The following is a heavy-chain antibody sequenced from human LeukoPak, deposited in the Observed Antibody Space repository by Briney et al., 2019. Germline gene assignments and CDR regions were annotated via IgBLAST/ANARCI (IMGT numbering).Heavy chain of an antibody. Sequence: GGSLGLSCAASGLTFSDYGMHWVRQAPGKGLEWVAVIWHDGSKENYADSVRGRFTISRDNSKNTLYLEMDSLRAEDTAVYYCAKELSNWNYFDYWGQGTLVTVSS. D-gene: IGHD1-1*01. CDR1: GLTFSDYG. V-gene: IGHV3-33*06. J-gene: IGHJ4*02. CDR3: AKELSNWNYFDY. CDR2: IWHDGSKE.